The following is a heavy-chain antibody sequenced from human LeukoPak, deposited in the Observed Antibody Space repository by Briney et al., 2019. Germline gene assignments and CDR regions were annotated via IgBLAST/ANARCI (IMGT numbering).Heavy chain of an antibody. CDR1: GFTFSSFA. J-gene: IGHJ4*02. D-gene: IGHD5/OR15-5a*01. Sequence: GGSLRLSCAASGFTFSSFAMSWVRQAPGKVLEWVSAISGSGGSTYYADSVKGRFTISRDNSKNPLYLEMSSLRAEDTAVYYCAKDLPLGLRTFNHWGQRTLVTVSS. CDR3: AKDLPLGLRTFNH. CDR2: ISGSGGST. V-gene: IGHV3-23*01.